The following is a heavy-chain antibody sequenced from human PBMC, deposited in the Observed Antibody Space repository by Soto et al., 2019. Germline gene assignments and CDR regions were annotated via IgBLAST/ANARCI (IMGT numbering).Heavy chain of an antibody. CDR3: AKKVNSGPGSQYFDY. CDR2: FRTSGDGGTT. V-gene: IGHV3-23*01. D-gene: IGHD3-10*01. CDR1: GFTFSSYS. Sequence: GGSLRLSCAASGFTFSSYSMSWVRQAPGKGLEWVSGFRTSGDGGTTYYADSVKGRFTISRDNSKNMLFLQMNSLRAEDTAIYYCAKKVNSGPGSQYFDYWGQGTLVTAPQ. J-gene: IGHJ4*02.